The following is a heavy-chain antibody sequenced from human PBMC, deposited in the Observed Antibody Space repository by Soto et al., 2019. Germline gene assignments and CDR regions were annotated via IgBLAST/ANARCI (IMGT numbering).Heavy chain of an antibody. V-gene: IGHV3-11*01. CDR3: ARGYGDVVVVPAADAFDI. J-gene: IGHJ3*02. CDR2: ISSSGSTI. CDR1: GFTFSDYY. D-gene: IGHD2-2*01. Sequence: GGSLRLSCAASGFTFSDYYMSWIRQAPGKGLEWVSYISSSGSTIYYADSVKGRFTISRDNAKNSLYLQMNSLRAEDTAVYYCARGYGDVVVVPAADAFDIWGQGTMVTVSS.